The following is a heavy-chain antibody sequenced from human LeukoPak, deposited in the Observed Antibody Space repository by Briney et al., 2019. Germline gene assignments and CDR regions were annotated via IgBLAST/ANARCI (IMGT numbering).Heavy chain of an antibody. CDR1: GYRFTSYW. CDR2: IYAGDSDT. CDR3: ARRRDGYPGHFDY. V-gene: IGHV5-51*01. D-gene: IGHD5-24*01. Sequence: GESLKISCKGSGYRFTSYWIGWVRQMPGKGLEWMGIIYAGDSDTRYSPSLQGQVTISADKSISTAYLQWSSLKASDTAMYYCARRRDGYPGHFDYWGQGTLVTVSS. J-gene: IGHJ4*02.